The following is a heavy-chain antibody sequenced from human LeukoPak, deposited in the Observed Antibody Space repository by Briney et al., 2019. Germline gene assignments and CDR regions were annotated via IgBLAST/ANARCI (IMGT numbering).Heavy chain of an antibody. Sequence: EXXSLTXXVSGGSXNTYYWNWIRQPPGKGLEWIGYIYYTGNTIYNPSLKSRVTISVDTSKNQFSLELSSVTAADTAVYYCARTLSGYAYGLFDSWGQGTLVTVSS. CDR1: GGSXNTYY. J-gene: IGHJ4*02. V-gene: IGHV4-59*08. CDR3: ARTLSGYAYGLFDS. CDR2: IYYTGNT. D-gene: IGHD5-18*01.